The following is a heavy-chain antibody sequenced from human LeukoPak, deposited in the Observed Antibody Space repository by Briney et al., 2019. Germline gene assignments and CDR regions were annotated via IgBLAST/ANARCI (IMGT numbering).Heavy chain of an antibody. Sequence: SETLSLTCAVYRGSFSGYYWSWIRQPPGKGLEWIGEINHSGSTNYNPSLKSRVTISVDTSKNQFSLKLSSVTAADTAVYYCARVIRYSYGYLYYYYGMDVWGQGTTVTVSS. CDR2: INHSGST. D-gene: IGHD5-18*01. J-gene: IGHJ6*02. CDR3: ARVIRYSYGYLYYYYGMDV. V-gene: IGHV4-34*01. CDR1: RGSFSGYY.